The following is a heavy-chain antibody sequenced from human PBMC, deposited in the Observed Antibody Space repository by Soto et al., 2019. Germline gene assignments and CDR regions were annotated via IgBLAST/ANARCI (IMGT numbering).Heavy chain of an antibody. J-gene: IGHJ4*02. CDR2: IYPGDSDT. D-gene: IGHD6-19*01. V-gene: IGHV5-51*01. CDR3: ARRGSGWSVDY. CDR1: GYRVTRYW. Sequence: GEALKISCKGSGYRVTRYWIGCVRQMPGKGLEWMGIIYPGDSDTRYSPSFQGQVTISADKSISTAYLQWSSLKASDTAMYYCARRGSGWSVDYWGQGTLVTVSS.